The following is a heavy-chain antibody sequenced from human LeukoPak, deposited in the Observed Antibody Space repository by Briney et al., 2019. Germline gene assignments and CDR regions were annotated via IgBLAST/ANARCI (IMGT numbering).Heavy chain of an antibody. CDR3: ARDLRSAADY. J-gene: IGHJ4*02. Sequence: PGGSLRVSCVASGFXFSSYWIHWVRQAPGKGLVWLSRINSDGSNTGYADSVKGRFTISRDNAKNTLYLQMNSLRGEDTATYYCARDLRSAADYWGQGTLVTVSS. V-gene: IGHV3-74*01. CDR1: GFXFSSYW. CDR2: INSDGSNT.